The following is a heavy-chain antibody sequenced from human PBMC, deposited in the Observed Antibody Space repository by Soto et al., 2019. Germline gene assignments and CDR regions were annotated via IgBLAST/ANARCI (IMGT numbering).Heavy chain of an antibody. V-gene: IGHV3-53*01. J-gene: IGHJ4*02. CDR3: ARSGLNYYDSSGYPVDY. CDR1: GFTVSSNY. D-gene: IGHD3-22*01. Sequence: PGGSLRLSCAASGFTVSSNYMSWVRQAPGKGLEWVSVIYSGGSTYYADSVKGRFTISRDNSKNTLYLQMNSLRAEDTAVYYCARSGLNYYDSSGYPVDYWGQGTLVTVSS. CDR2: IYSGGST.